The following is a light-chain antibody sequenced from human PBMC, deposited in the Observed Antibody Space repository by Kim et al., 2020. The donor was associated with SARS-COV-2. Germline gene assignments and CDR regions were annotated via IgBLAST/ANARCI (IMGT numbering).Light chain of an antibody. CDR3: QSSDGSTWV. V-gene: IGLV6-57*03. Sequence: GKTVTISCTRNSGSIASTYVQWYQQRPASAPTTVIYADSQRLSGVPDRFTASIDSSSNSASLTISGLKPEDEADYYCQSSDGSTWVFGGGTQLTVL. CDR2: ADS. J-gene: IGLJ3*02. CDR1: SGSIASTY.